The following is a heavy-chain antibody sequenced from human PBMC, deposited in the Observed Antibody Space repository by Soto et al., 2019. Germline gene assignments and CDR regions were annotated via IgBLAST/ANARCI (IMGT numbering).Heavy chain of an antibody. CDR3: ARIMSGDFWSGYYSSNYYYYMDV. CDR2: IYYSGST. Sequence: SSETLSLTCTVSGGSISSYYWSWIRQPPGKGLEWIGYIYYSGSTNYNPSLKSRVTISVDTSKNQFSLKLSSVTAADTAVYYCARIMSGDFWSGYYSSNYYYYMDVWGKGTTVTVSS. D-gene: IGHD3-3*01. V-gene: IGHV4-59*01. J-gene: IGHJ6*03. CDR1: GGSISSYY.